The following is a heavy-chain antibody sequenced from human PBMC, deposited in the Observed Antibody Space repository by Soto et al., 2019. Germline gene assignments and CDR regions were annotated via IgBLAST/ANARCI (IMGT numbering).Heavy chain of an antibody. Sequence: ASVKVSCKASGYTFTSYGFSWVRQAPGQGLEWMGWISAYNGNTNYAQKLQGRVTMTTDTSTGTAYMELRSLRSDDTATYYCARDSVRYCRDGVCCQGYYYCSMDVWGQGTTVTVSS. CDR3: ARDSVRYCRDGVCCQGYYYCSMDV. V-gene: IGHV1-18*01. D-gene: IGHD2-8*01. CDR1: GYTFTSYG. J-gene: IGHJ6*02. CDR2: ISAYNGNT.